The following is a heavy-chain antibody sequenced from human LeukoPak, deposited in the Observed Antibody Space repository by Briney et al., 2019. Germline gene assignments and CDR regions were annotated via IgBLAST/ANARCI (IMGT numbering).Heavy chain of an antibody. J-gene: IGHJ4*02. Sequence: SETLSLTCTVSGGSVSSGTYYWSWIRQPPGKGLEWIGYIYYSGTTNYDPSLKSRVTISVDTSKNQFSLKLSSVTAADTAVYYCARDRVRGNSNPFFDYWGQGTLVTVSS. CDR3: ARDRVRGNSNPFFDY. D-gene: IGHD4-11*01. CDR2: IYYSGTT. V-gene: IGHV4-61*01. CDR1: GGSVSSGTYY.